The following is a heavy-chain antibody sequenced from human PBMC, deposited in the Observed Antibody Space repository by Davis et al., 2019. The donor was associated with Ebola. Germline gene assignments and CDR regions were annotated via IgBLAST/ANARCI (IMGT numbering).Heavy chain of an antibody. Sequence: MPSETLSLTCAVYGGSFSGYYWSWIRQPPGKGLEWIGEIKHSGDTNYNPSLKSRVTISVDTSKSQFSLRLSSVTAADTAIYYCARSHSDWLLPFDYWGQGTLVTVSS. J-gene: IGHJ4*02. V-gene: IGHV4-34*01. CDR2: IKHSGDT. CDR3: ARSHSDWLLPFDY. CDR1: GGSFSGYY. D-gene: IGHD3-9*01.